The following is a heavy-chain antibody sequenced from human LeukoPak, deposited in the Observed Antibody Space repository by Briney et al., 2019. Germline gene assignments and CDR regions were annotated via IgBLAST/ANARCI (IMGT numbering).Heavy chain of an antibody. V-gene: IGHV1-2*02. CDR2: SNPKNGGT. CDR3: ARDPREYFGAGNRPPDY. D-gene: IGHD3-10*01. Sequence: ASMKVSCKASGYTFTGYYMHWVRQAPGQGLEWMGSSNPKNGGTNYAQKFQGRVTMTRDTSINTAYMEISKLRSDDTAVYYCARDPREYFGAGNRPPDYWGQGTLVTVSS. CDR1: GYTFTGYY. J-gene: IGHJ4*02.